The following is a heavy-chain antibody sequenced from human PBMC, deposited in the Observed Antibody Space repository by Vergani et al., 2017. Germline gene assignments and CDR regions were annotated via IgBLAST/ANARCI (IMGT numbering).Heavy chain of an antibody. CDR1: GFTVSSNY. J-gene: IGHJ6*02. D-gene: IGHD3-10*01. V-gene: IGHV3-53*01. Sequence: EVQLVESGGGLIQPGGSLRLSCAASGFTVSSNYMSWVRQAPGKGLEWVSVIYSGGSTYYADSVKGRFTISRDNSKNTLYLQMNSLRAEDTAVYYCAREDQGLGFGMVRGVRGGTYYYYGMDVWGQGTTVTVSS. CDR2: IYSGGST. CDR3: AREDQGLGFGMVRGVRGGTYYYYGMDV.